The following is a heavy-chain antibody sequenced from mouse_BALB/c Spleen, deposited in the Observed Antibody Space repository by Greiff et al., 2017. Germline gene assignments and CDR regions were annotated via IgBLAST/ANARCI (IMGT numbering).Heavy chain of an antibody. J-gene: IGHJ2*01. Sequence: EVPLVESGGDLVKPGGSLKLSCAASGFTFSSYGMSWVRQTPDKRLAWVATISSGGSYTYYPDSVKGRFTISRDNAKNTLYLQMSSRKSEDTAMYYCASAGACYDGYGYLDYWGQGTTLTVSS. CDR3: ASAGACYDGYGYLDY. V-gene: IGHV5-6*01. D-gene: IGHD1-2*01. CDR1: GFTFSSYG. CDR2: ISSGGSYT.